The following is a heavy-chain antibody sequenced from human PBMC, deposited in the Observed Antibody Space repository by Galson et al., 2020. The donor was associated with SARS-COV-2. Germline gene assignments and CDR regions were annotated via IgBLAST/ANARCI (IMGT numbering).Heavy chain of an antibody. V-gene: IGHV4-61*02. D-gene: IGHD3-10*01. Sequence: SETLSLTCSVSGDSMITSDYYCNWIRQTVEKGLQWTGRSYTSGTTTYNPSLESRLSISVDTSKNQCSLKLSSVTAADTAVYYCVRDASGLGKLDIWGQGATVIVSS. CDR2: SYTSGTT. CDR1: GDSMITSDYY. J-gene: IGHJ3*02. CDR3: VRDASGLGKLDI.